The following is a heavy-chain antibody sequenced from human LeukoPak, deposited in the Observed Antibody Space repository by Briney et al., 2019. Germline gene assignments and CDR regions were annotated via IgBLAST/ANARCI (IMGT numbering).Heavy chain of an antibody. D-gene: IGHD1-26*01. CDR2: ITSGGSYI. J-gene: IGHJ4*02. CDR3: ATYSGTYRDY. V-gene: IGHV3-21*01. CDR1: GFTFSTHN. Sequence: GGSLRLSCAASGFTFSTHNMNWVRQAPGKALEWVSSITSGGSYIFYADSVKGRFTISRDNTKNSLYLQMNSLRAEDTAVYYCATYSGTYRDYWGQGTLVTVSS.